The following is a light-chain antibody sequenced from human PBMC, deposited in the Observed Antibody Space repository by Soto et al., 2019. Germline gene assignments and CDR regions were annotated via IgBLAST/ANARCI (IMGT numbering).Light chain of an antibody. V-gene: IGLV2-14*01. CDR3: SSFTSSSTFV. Sequence: QSVLTQPASVSGSPGQSITISCTGTSSDVGGYNYVSWYQQNPGKAPKLMIHEVSNRPSEVSNRFSGSKPGNTASLTISGLQAEDEADYYCSSFTSSSTFVFGTGTKLTVL. CDR1: SSDVGGYNY. CDR2: EVS. J-gene: IGLJ1*01.